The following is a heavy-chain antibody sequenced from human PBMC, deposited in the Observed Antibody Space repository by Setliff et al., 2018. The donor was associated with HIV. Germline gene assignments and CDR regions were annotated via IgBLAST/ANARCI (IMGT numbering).Heavy chain of an antibody. J-gene: IGHJ3*01. Sequence: PGKSLKISCAASGFTFSSSAMSWVRQAPGKGLEWVSLIQSSGITYYADSVKGRFTISRDNSNNTLSLQMSSLRAEDTALYYCAKLDYYDTSGSWARKVAIDFWGRGTMVTVSS. D-gene: IGHD3-22*01. CDR1: GFTFSSSA. CDR3: AKLDYYDTSGSWARKVAIDF. V-gene: IGHV3-23*01. CDR2: IQSSGIT.